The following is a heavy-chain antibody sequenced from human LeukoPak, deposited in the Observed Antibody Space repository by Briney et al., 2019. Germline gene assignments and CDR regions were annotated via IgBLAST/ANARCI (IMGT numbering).Heavy chain of an antibody. CDR2: ITGSGDTI. CDR3: ARERTTIVSGTTIGAY. V-gene: IGHV3-48*03. J-gene: IGHJ4*02. D-gene: IGHD2/OR15-2a*01. Sequence: PGGSLRLSCSASGVTFSSYEMNWVRQAPGKGLEWISYITGSGDTIYYADSVKGGFTISTDNAKNSLFLQMNRLTADDPAVYYCARERTTIVSGTTIGAYWGQGTLVTVSS. CDR1: GVTFSSYE.